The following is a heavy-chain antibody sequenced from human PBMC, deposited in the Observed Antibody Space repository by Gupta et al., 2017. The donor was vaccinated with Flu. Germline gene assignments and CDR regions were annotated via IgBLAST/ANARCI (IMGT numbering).Heavy chain of an antibody. Sequence: EVQLVESGGGLVQPGRSLRLSCAASGITFDDYAKHWVRQAPGKGLEGVSGISWNSDTIGYADSVKGRFTLSRDTAKNSLYLQMNSLRPEDTALYYCVKDRGYTWDAIDFWGQGTMVTVSS. J-gene: IGHJ3*01. CDR3: VKDRGYTWDAIDF. CDR2: ISWNSDTI. CDR1: GITFDDYA. D-gene: IGHD6-13*01. V-gene: IGHV3-9*01.